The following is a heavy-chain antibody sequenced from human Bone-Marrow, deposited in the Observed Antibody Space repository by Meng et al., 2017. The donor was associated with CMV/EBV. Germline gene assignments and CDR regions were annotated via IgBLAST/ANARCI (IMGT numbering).Heavy chain of an antibody. CDR1: GFTFSSYG. Sequence: GESLKISCAASGFTFSSYGMHWVRQAPGKGLEWVAFIRYDGSNKYYVDSVKGRFTISRDNSKNTLYLQMNSLRAEDTAVYYCAKEGYYGSGYGMDVWGQGTTVTVSS. CDR3: AKEGYYGSGYGMDV. V-gene: IGHV3-30*02. J-gene: IGHJ6*02. CDR2: IRYDGSNK. D-gene: IGHD3-10*01.